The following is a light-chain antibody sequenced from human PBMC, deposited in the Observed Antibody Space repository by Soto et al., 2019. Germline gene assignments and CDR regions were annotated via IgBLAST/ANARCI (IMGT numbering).Light chain of an antibody. CDR1: QSVSSN. J-gene: IGKJ1*01. CDR2: GAS. CDR3: QQYYNWAWT. V-gene: IGKV3-15*01. Sequence: EIVMTQSPATLSVSPGERATLSCRASQSVSSNLAWYQQKPGQAPRLLIYGASTRATGVPARFSGSGSGTEFTLTISSLQSVDFAVYYCQQYYNWAWTFGQGTKVEIK.